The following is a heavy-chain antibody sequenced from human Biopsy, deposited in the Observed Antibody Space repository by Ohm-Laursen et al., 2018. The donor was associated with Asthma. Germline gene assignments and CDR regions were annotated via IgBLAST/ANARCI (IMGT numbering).Heavy chain of an antibody. CDR1: GFSFSNFA. D-gene: IGHD1-1*01. V-gene: IGHV3-30*01. J-gene: IGHJ3*02. CDR3: VRDGTDDAFDI. Sequence: SLRLSCTASGFSFSNFAIHWVHQAPGKGLEWVGVISKDASTQDYADSVKGRFTMARDNSKNTLDLQMNSLREEDTAVYYCVRDGTDDAFDIWGQGTVVSVSS. CDR2: ISKDASTQ.